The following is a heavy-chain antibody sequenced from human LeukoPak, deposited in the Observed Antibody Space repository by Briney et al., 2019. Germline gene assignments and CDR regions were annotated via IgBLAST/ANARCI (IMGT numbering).Heavy chain of an antibody. J-gene: IGHJ3*02. CDR1: GFTFSNSG. CDR3: AKKTIVGATVDVFDI. V-gene: IGHV3-30*02. Sequence: PGGSLRLSCAASGFTFSNSGMHWVRQAPGKGLEWVASIRYDGFNKYYADSLKGRFTISRDNSKNTLYLQMNSLRAEDTAVYYCAKKTIVGATVDVFDIWGQGTMVIVSS. D-gene: IGHD1-26*01. CDR2: IRYDGFNK.